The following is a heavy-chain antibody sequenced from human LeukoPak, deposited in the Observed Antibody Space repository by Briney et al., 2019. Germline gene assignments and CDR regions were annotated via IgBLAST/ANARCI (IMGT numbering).Heavy chain of an antibody. CDR3: ARDRLRDSSFVF. CDR2: IRSDGGDT. D-gene: IGHD6-13*01. V-gene: IGHV3-74*01. J-gene: IGHJ4*02. CDR1: GFSFSRYW. Sequence: GGSLRLSCAASGFSFSRYWMHWVRQAPGKGLVWVSRIRSDGGDTGNADSVKGRFTISRDNAKNTLFLQMNSLRAEDTAVYYCARDRLRDSSFVFWGQGPLVTVSS.